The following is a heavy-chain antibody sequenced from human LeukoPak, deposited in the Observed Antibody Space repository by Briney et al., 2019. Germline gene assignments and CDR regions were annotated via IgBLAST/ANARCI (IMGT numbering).Heavy chain of an antibody. CDR3: ARGSGFSGYDFRY. J-gene: IGHJ4*02. V-gene: IGHV4-30-4*08. CDR2: ISYSGST. Sequence: SETLSLTCTVSGGSIGSGNYYWSWFRQPPGKGLEWIGYISYSGSTYYNPSLKSRVTISVDTSKYQFSLKLSSVTAADTAVYYCARGSGFSGYDFRYWGQGTLVTVSS. CDR1: GGSIGSGNYY. D-gene: IGHD5-12*01.